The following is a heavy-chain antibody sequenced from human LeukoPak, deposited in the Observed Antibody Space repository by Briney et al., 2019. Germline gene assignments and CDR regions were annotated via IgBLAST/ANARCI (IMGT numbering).Heavy chain of an antibody. CDR1: GGSISSYY. V-gene: IGHV4-59*01. CDR2: IYYSGST. CDR3: ARVIAAPGIYYFDS. D-gene: IGHD6-6*01. J-gene: IGHJ4*02. Sequence: SETLSLTCTVSGGSISSYYWNWIRQPPGKGLEWIGSIYYSGSTNYNPSLKSRVTISVDTSKNQFSLRLSSVTAADTAVYYCARVIAAPGIYYFDSWGQGTLVTVSS.